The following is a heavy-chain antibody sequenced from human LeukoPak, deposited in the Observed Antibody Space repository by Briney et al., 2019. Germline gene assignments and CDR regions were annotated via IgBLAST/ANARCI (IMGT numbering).Heavy chain of an antibody. J-gene: IGHJ4*02. D-gene: IGHD5-24*01. CDR1: GGSISSGGNY. CDR2: IYCSGST. Sequence: SETLSLTCTVSGGSISSGGNYWSWIRQHPGKGLEWIGYIYCSGSTYYNPSLKSRVTISVDTSKNQFSLKLSSVTAADTAVYYCARRRKMATISPLDYWGQGTLVTVSS. V-gene: IGHV4-31*03. CDR3: ARRRKMATISPLDY.